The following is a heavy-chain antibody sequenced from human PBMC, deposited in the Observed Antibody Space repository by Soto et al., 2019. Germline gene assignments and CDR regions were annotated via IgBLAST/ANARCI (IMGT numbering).Heavy chain of an antibody. CDR1: GGTFSSYA. CDR3: ARVFYGSGPPYYGMDV. D-gene: IGHD3-10*01. CDR2: IIPIFGTA. Sequence: GASVKVSCKASGGTFSSYAISWVRQAPGQGLEWMGGIIPIFGTANYAQKFQGRVTITADESTSTAYMELSSLRSEDTAVYYCARVFYGSGPPYYGMDVWGQGTTVTVS. V-gene: IGHV1-69*13. J-gene: IGHJ6*02.